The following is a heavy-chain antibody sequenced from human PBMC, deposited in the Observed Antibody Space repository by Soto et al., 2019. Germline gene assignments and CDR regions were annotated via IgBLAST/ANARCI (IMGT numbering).Heavy chain of an antibody. D-gene: IGHD3-16*01. CDR3: AKETPITFGGVKGAIDY. J-gene: IGHJ4*02. CDR2: ISYDGSNK. Sequence: QVQLVESGGGVVQPGRSLRLSCAASGFTFSSYGMHWVRQAAGKGLEWVAVISYDGSNKYYADSVKGRFTISRDNSKNTLYLQMNSLRAEDTAVYYCAKETPITFGGVKGAIDYWGQGTLVTVSS. CDR1: GFTFSSYG. V-gene: IGHV3-30*18.